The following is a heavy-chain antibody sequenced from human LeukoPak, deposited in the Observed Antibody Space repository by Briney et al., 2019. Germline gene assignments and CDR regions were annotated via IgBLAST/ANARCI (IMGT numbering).Heavy chain of an antibody. J-gene: IGHJ4*02. V-gene: IGHV3-23*01. CDR1: GFTFINYA. Sequence: GGSLRLSCAASGFTFINYAMSWVRQTPGKGLEWVSGISASGGSTYYADSVKGRFTISRDNSKNTLYLQMNTLRAEDTAVYYCVRGSVGATPTYYFAYWGQGTLVTVSS. D-gene: IGHD1-26*01. CDR2: ISASGGST. CDR3: VRGSVGATPTYYFAY.